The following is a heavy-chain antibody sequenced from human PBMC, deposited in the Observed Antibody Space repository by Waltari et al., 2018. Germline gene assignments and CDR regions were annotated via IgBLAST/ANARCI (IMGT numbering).Heavy chain of an antibody. J-gene: IGHJ6*02. Sequence: QVQLVQSGAEVKKPGSSVKVSCKASGGTFSSYAISWVRQAPGQGLEWMGAIIPILEIANYPQKCQGRVTITADKSTSTAYIELSSLRSEDTAGYYCAREELTVTTAYYYYYVMDVWGQGTTDTVSS. CDR1: GGTFSSYA. D-gene: IGHD4-17*01. CDR2: IIPILEIA. CDR3: AREELTVTTAYYYYYVMDV. V-gene: IGHV1-69*10.